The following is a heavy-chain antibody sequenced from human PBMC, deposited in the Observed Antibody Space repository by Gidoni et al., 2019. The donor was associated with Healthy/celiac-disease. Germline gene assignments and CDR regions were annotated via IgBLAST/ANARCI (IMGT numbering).Heavy chain of an antibody. CDR3: AREEPGDTAMDY. Sequence: QVPLVESGGGVVQPGRSLRLSCAASGFTFSSYAMHWVRQAPGKGLEWVAVISYDGSNKYYADSVKGRFTISRDNSKNTLYLQMNSLRAEDTAVYYCAREEPGDTAMDYWGQGTLVTVSS. CDR1: GFTFSSYA. J-gene: IGHJ4*02. D-gene: IGHD5-18*01. V-gene: IGHV3-30-3*01. CDR2: ISYDGSNK.